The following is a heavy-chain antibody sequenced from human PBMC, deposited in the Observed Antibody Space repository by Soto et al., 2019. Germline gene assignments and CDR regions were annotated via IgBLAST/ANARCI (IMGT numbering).Heavy chain of an antibody. D-gene: IGHD6-19*01. V-gene: IGHV1-2*04. CDR1: GCIFTGYY. CDR2: INPNSGDT. Sequence: QVQLLQSGAELKKPGASVKVSCKASGCIFTGYYMHWVRQAPGQGLEWMGWINPNSGDTNYTQKFQGWVTMTRDTSISTAYMELSRLRSDDTAVYYCATSRISIAVAGETEYYFDYWGQGTLVTVSS. CDR3: ATSRISIAVAGETEYYFDY. J-gene: IGHJ4*02.